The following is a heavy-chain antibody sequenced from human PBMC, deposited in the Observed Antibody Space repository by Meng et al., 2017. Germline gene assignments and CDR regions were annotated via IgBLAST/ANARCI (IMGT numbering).Heavy chain of an antibody. CDR3: ARRSIYYYDSSGYYWSAFDI. CDR1: GYSFTSYW. V-gene: IGHV5-51*01. D-gene: IGHD3-22*01. J-gene: IGHJ3*02. Sequence: GESLKISCKGSGYSFTSYWIGWVRQMPGKGLEWMGIIYPGDSDTRYSPSFQGQVTISADKSISTAYLQWSSLKASDTAMYYCARRSIYYYDSSGYYWSAFDIWGQGTTVTGSS. CDR2: IYPGDSDT.